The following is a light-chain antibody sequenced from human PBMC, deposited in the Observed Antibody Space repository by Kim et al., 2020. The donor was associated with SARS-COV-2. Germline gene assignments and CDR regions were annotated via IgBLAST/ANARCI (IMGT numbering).Light chain of an antibody. CDR3: QQYSSYYT. CDR1: QSISNW. J-gene: IGKJ2*01. Sequence: GDRVTITCRASQSISNWLAWFQQKPGKAPKLLIYDVSNLQSGVPSRFSGSGSGTEFTLTISSLQPDDFATYYCQQYSSYYTFGQETKLEI. CDR2: DVS. V-gene: IGKV1-5*01.